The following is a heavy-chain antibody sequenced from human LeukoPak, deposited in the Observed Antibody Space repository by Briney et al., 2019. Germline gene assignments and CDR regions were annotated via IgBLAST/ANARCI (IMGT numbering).Heavy chain of an antibody. Sequence: SVKVSCEASGFTFTSSAMQWVRQARGQRLEWIGWIVVGSGNTNYAQKFQERVTITRDMSTSTAYMELSSLRSEDTAVYYCAASLYSGYDPTDYWGQGTLVTVSS. J-gene: IGHJ4*02. D-gene: IGHD5-12*01. V-gene: IGHV1-58*02. CDR1: GFTFTSSA. CDR3: AASLYSGYDPTDY. CDR2: IVVGSGNT.